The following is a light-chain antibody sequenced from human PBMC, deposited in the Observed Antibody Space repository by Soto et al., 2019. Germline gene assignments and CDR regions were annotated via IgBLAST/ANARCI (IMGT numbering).Light chain of an antibody. Sequence: EIVLTQSPATLSLSPGERATLSCRASQSVSSCLAWYQQKPGQAPRLLIYDASNRATDIPDRFSGSGSGTDFTLTISRLEPEDFAVYYCQQYGSSPITFGQGTRPGD. CDR3: QQYGSSPIT. CDR1: QSVSSC. J-gene: IGKJ5*01. CDR2: DAS. V-gene: IGKV3-20*01.